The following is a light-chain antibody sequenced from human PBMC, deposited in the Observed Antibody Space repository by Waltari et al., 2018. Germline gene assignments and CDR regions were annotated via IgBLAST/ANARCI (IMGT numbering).Light chain of an antibody. CDR3: QQYASPPLT. J-gene: IGKJ4*01. CDR1: QSISSSY. Sequence: EIVLTQSPGTLSLSLGERATLSCRASQSISSSYLSWNQHKSGQAPRLLIYGASSRATVIPDRISGVGSRTDFTLTISILEPEDFAVYFCQQYASPPLTFGGGTKVEIK. V-gene: IGKV3-20*01. CDR2: GAS.